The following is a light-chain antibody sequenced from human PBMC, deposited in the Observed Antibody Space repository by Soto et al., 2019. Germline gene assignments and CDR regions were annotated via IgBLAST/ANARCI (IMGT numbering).Light chain of an antibody. V-gene: IGKV3-20*01. CDR1: QSVSYTS. Sequence: EIVLTQSPGTLSLSPGERATLACRASQSVSYTSVAWYQQRPGQAPRLLIYGASYRASGTPERMSGSGAGTDFTLTISRLEPEDFGVFFCQQYGTSPPTFGQGTKVEIK. J-gene: IGKJ1*01. CDR2: GAS. CDR3: QQYGTSPPT.